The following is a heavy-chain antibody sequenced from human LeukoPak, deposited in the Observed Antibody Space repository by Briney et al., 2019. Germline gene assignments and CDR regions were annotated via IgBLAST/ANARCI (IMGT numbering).Heavy chain of an antibody. Sequence: GGSLRLSCAASGFTFYYYGMSWLRQAPGKGLEWVSGINWNGGSTVYADSVKGRFTTSRDNAKNSLYLQMNSLRAEDTALYYCARAARPLHYYDSSGYFDAYYYYYMDVWGKGTTVTVSS. D-gene: IGHD3-22*01. J-gene: IGHJ6*03. CDR3: ARAARPLHYYDSSGYFDAYYYYYMDV. CDR2: INWNGGST. V-gene: IGHV3-20*04. CDR1: GFTFYYYG.